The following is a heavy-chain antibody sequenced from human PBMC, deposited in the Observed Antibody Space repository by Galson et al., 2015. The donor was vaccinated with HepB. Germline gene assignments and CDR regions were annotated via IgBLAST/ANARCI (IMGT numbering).Heavy chain of an antibody. J-gene: IGHJ4*02. CDR2: ISGSGGST. CDR3: AKDTSLTTGTGVVDF. CDR1: GFTFSIYA. V-gene: IGHV3-23*01. Sequence: SLRLSCAASGFTFSIYAMSWVRQAPGKGLEWVSAISGSGGSTYYADSVKGRFTISRDNSKNTLYLQMNSLRAEDTAVYYCAKDTSLTTGTGVVDFWGQGTLVTVSS. D-gene: IGHD2-8*02.